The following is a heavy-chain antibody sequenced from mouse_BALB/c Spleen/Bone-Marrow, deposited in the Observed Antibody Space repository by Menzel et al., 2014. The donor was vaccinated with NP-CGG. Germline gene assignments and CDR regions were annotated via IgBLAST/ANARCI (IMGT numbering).Heavy chain of an antibody. J-gene: IGHJ3*01. D-gene: IGHD6-1*01. Sequence: VQLVESGAELARPGASVKMSCKASGYTFTSYTMHWVKQRPGQGLEWIGYINPSSGYTNYNRKFKDKATLTADKSSSTASMQRSSVTSEDSAVYYCARGQGYWGQGTLGTVSA. CDR3: ARGQGY. V-gene: IGHV1-4*01. CDR2: INPSSGYT. CDR1: GYTFTSYT.